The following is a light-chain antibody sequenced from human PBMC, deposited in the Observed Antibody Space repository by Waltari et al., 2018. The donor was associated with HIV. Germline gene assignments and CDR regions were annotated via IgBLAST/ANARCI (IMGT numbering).Light chain of an antibody. Sequence: QSALTQPASVSGSPGQSITIPCTGTSSDFGAYKYVSWYQQPPGKAPKLMIYEVTNRPSGVSDRFSGSKSGNTASLTISGLQAEDEADYYCSSYTSSSTLGVFGGGTKLTVL. CDR1: SSDFGAYKY. CDR3: SSYTSSSTLGV. J-gene: IGLJ2*01. V-gene: IGLV2-14*01. CDR2: EVT.